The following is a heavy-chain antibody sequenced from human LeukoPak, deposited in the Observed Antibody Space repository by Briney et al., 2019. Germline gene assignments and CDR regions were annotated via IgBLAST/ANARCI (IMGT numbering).Heavy chain of an antibody. V-gene: IGHV3-30*02. CDR2: IRYDGSNK. CDR1: GFTVSSNY. D-gene: IGHD3-3*01. CDR3: AKDCRYYDFWSGYFDY. J-gene: IGHJ4*02. Sequence: GGFLRLSCAASGFTVSSNYMSWVRQAPGKGLEWVAFIRYDGSNKYYADSVKGRFTISRDNSKNTLYLQMNSLRAEDTAVYYCAKDCRYYDFWSGYFDYWGQGTLVTVSS.